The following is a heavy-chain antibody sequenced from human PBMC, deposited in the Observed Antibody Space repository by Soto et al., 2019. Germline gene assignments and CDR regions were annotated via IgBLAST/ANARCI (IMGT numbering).Heavy chain of an antibody. CDR2: IIPILGIA. CDR1: GGTFSSYT. D-gene: IGHD2-15*01. J-gene: IGHJ3*02. Sequence: SVKVSCKASGGTFSSYTISWVRQAPGQGLEWMGRIIPILGIANYAQKFQGRVTITADESTSTAYMELSSLRSEDTAVYYCARDSGETGGSLDWNAFDIWGQGTMVNVS. CDR3: ARDSGETGGSLDWNAFDI. V-gene: IGHV1-69*04.